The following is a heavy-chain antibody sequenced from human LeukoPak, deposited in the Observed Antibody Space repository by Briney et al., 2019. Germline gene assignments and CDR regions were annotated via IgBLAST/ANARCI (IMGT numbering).Heavy chain of an antibody. CDR2: INHSGST. J-gene: IGHJ5*02. CDR1: GGSFSGYY. Sequence: KPSETLSLTCAVYGGSFSGYYWSWIRQPPGKGLEWIGEINHSGSTNYNPSLKSRVTISLDTSKNQFSLRLTSVTAADTAVYYCARGRPVTGANWFDPWGQGALVTVSS. D-gene: IGHD4-11*01. CDR3: ARGRPVTGANWFDP. V-gene: IGHV4-34*01.